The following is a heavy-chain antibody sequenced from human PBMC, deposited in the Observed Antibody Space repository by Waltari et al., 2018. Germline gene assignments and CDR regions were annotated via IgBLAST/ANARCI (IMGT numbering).Heavy chain of an antibody. CDR2: IYYSGST. V-gene: IGHV4-39*07. J-gene: IGHJ6*02. CDR3: ALRVRTYYYGMDV. Sequence: QLQLQESGPGLVKPSETLSLTCTVSGGSISSSSYYWGWIRQPPGKGLEWIGSIYYSGSTYYNPSLKRRVTISVDTSKNQFSLKLSSVTAADTAVYYCALRVRTYYYGMDVWGQGTTVIVSS. CDR1: GGSISSSSYY.